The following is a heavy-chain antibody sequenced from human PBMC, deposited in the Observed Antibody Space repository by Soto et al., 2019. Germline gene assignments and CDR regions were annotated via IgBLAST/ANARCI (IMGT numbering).Heavy chain of an antibody. CDR2: VYYSGTT. Sequence: PSETPLVPFYVSGASLSDLTYSRSWIRQPLGTRLEWIGSVYYSGTTNYNPSLKIRVTISVDRYKNRFSLRLSSVTTADTALYYCARTTAVPNTLRARYFCDSCGQGTLVAVS. CDR1: GASLSDLTYS. D-gene: IGHD4-17*01. CDR3: ARTTAVPNTLRARYFCDS. J-gene: IGHJ4*02. V-gene: IGHV4-61*01.